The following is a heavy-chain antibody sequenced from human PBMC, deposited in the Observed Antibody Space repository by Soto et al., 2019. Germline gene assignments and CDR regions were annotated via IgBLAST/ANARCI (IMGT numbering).Heavy chain of an antibody. V-gene: IGHV1-69*06. CDR3: ARRDSGGFFRYFDS. D-gene: IGHD2-15*01. CDR2: TGSGTGPG. Sequence: SVKVSCKASGGTFSTNAISWVRQAPGQGLEWMGGTGSGTGPGNNAQRFQGRLTITADKITNTAYMELSSLSSEDTAVYYCARRDSGGFFRYFDSWGQGTLVTVSS. J-gene: IGHJ4*02. CDR1: GGTFSTNA.